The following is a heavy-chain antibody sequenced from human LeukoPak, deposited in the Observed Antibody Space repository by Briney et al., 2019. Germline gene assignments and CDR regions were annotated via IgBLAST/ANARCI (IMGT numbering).Heavy chain of an antibody. Sequence: ASVKVSCKASGGTFSSYAISWVRQAPGQGLEWMGGIIPIFGTANYAQKFQGRVTITADESTSTAYMELSSLRSEDTAVYYCARFPPTYLTGYYPDWGQGTLVTVSS. D-gene: IGHD3-9*01. V-gene: IGHV1-69*13. CDR1: GGTFSSYA. CDR2: IIPIFGTA. J-gene: IGHJ4*02. CDR3: ARFPPTYLTGYYPD.